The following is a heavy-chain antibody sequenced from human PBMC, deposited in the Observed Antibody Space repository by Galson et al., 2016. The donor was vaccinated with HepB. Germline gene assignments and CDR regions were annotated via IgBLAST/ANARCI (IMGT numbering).Heavy chain of an antibody. CDR2: ISSDGSHK. V-gene: IGHV3-30*04. D-gene: IGHD6-19*01. Sequence: SLRLSCAASGFNFSNYSLHWVRQAPGKGLESVAVISSDGSHKYLANSVKGRFTISRDNSKNTVFLQMNSLRTEDTAMYYCARSGQWLVRSYFDYWGQGSLVTVSS. J-gene: IGHJ4*02. CDR3: ARSGQWLVRSYFDY. CDR1: GFNFSNYS.